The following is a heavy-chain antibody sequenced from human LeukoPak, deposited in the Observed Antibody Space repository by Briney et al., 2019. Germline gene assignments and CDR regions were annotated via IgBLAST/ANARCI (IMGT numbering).Heavy chain of an antibody. CDR2: TYYSGST. CDR3: ARSLLGGGSYYVPFDY. CDR1: GGSISSYY. J-gene: IGHJ4*02. V-gene: IGHV4-59*01. D-gene: IGHD1-26*01. Sequence: SETLSLTCTVSGGSISSYYWSWIRQPPGKGLEWIGYTYYSGSTNYNPSLKSRVTISVDTSKNQFSLKLSSVTAADTAVYYCARSLLGGGSYYVPFDYWGQGTLVTVSS.